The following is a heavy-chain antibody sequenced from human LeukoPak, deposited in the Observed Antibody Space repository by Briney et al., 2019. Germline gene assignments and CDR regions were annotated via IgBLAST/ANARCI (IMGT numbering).Heavy chain of an antibody. CDR1: GYTFTSYY. Sequence: ASVKVSCKASGYTFTSYYMHWVRQAPGQGLEWMGWINPNSGGTNYAQKFQGRVTMTRDTSISTVYMELSRLRSDDTAVYYCAREAGYCSGGSCDDDAFDIWGQGTMVTVSS. CDR3: AREAGYCSGGSCDDDAFDI. V-gene: IGHV1-2*02. D-gene: IGHD2-15*01. CDR2: INPNSGGT. J-gene: IGHJ3*02.